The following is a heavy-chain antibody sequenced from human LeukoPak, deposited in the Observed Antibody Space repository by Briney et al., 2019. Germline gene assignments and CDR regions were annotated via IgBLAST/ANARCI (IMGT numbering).Heavy chain of an antibody. CDR1: GFTFSSFW. D-gene: IGHD3-22*01. CDR3: ASPLNPAGNHYYHSTLPFDY. V-gene: IGHV3-7*02. CDR2: INQGGGEK. J-gene: IGHJ4*02. Sequence: GGSLRLSCATSGFTFSSFWMSWVRQAPGKGLEWVANINQGGGEKNYVDSVKGRFTISRDSAKSLLYLQMNSLRAEDTAVYYCASPLNPAGNHYYHSTLPFDYWGQGTLVTVSS.